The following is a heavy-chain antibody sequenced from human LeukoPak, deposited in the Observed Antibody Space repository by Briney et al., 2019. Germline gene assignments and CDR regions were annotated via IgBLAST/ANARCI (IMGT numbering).Heavy chain of an antibody. J-gene: IGHJ4*02. Sequence: ASVKLSCKASGYTLTGYYMPWVRQAPGQGLEWIGWINPNSGGTNYAQKFQGRVTMTKDTSTSTAYLGLRRLRPDDTPLYITARDVYRTTRGYDYWGQGTLVTVSS. CDR1: GYTLTGYY. D-gene: IGHD3-3*01. CDR2: INPNSGGT. V-gene: IGHV1-2*02. CDR3: ARDVYRTTRGYDY.